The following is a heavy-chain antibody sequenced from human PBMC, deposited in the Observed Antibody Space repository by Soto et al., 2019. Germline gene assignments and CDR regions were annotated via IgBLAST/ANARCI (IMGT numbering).Heavy chain of an antibody. Sequence: ASVKVSCKAFGGTFISYAFGWVRQAPGQGLEWMGGTIPIFSTTHYAQNFQGRVTITADGSTSTAYMELSSLRSEDTAVYYCAAAVWRGYSEYYYGMDVWGLGTTVTVSS. J-gene: IGHJ6*02. CDR1: GGTFISYA. V-gene: IGHV1-69*13. CDR3: AAAVWRGYSEYYYGMDV. D-gene: IGHD3-3*01. CDR2: TIPIFSTT.